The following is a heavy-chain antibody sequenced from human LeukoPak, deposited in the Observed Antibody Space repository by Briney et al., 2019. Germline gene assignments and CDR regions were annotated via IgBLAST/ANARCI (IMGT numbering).Heavy chain of an antibody. D-gene: IGHD3-3*01. J-gene: IGHJ4*02. CDR2: TSSSSSYI. Sequence: GGSLRLSCAASGFTFSSYSMNWVRQAPGKGLEWVSSTSSSSSYIYYADSVKGRFTISRDNAKNSLYLQMNSLRAEDTAVYYCARTFWSGYYTGIRYWGQGTLVTASS. V-gene: IGHV3-21*01. CDR3: ARTFWSGYYTGIRY. CDR1: GFTFSSYS.